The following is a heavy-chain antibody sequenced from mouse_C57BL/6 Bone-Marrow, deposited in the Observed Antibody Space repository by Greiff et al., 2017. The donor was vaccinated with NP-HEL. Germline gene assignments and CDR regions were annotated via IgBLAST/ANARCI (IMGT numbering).Heavy chain of an antibody. Sequence: VQLQQPGAELVRPGSSVKLSCKASGYTFTSYWMDWVKQRPGQGLEWIGNIYPSDSETHYNQKFKDKATLTVDKSSSTAYMQLSSLTSEDSAVYYCARYYGSSYREFDYWGQGTTLTVSS. CDR2: IYPSDSET. D-gene: IGHD1-1*01. J-gene: IGHJ2*01. CDR3: ARYYGSSYREFDY. CDR1: GYTFTSYW. V-gene: IGHV1-61*01.